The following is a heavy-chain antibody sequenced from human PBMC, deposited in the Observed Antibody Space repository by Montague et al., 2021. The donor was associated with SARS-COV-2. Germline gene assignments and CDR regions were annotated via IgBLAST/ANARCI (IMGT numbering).Heavy chain of an antibody. D-gene: IGHD2-2*03. CDR3: ARKMDSSFDV. CDR2: TYYRSKWYN. J-gene: IGHJ3*01. CDR1: GASLSSDSLS. V-gene: IGHV6-1*01. Sequence: VSPGASLSSDSLSWHWIRPSPSRGLEWLASTYYRSKWYNDSAPSVSGRATVKPDTSRNQFPLHLDPVTPEDTALYFCARKMDSSFDVWGKGTMVIVSS.